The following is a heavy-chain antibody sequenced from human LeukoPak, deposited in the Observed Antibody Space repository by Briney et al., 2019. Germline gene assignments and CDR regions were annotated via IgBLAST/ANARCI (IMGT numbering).Heavy chain of an antibody. CDR3: ARLSGYSSIDY. V-gene: IGHV3-74*01. CDR2: INSDGSNT. J-gene: IGHJ4*02. D-gene: IGHD6-13*01. CDR1: GFTFSSYW. Sequence: GGSLRLSCAASGFTFSSYWMHWVRQAPGKGLVWVSRINSDGSNTTYADSVKGRFTISRDNAKSTLYLQMNSLRAEDTAVYYCARLSGYSSIDYWGQGALVTVSS.